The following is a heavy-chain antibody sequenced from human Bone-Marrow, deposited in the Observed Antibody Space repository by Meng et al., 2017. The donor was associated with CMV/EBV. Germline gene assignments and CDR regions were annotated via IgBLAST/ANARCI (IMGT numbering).Heavy chain of an antibody. Sequence: GESLKISCAASGFTFSSYGMHWVRQAPGKGLEWVAVIWYDGSNKYYADSVKGRFTISRDNSKNTLYLQMNSLRAEDTAVYYCAKDSKIAVAGPGYYGMDVWVQGTTVTVSS. CDR2: IWYDGSNK. D-gene: IGHD6-19*01. CDR3: AKDSKIAVAGPGYYGMDV. J-gene: IGHJ6*02. V-gene: IGHV3-33*06. CDR1: GFTFSSYG.